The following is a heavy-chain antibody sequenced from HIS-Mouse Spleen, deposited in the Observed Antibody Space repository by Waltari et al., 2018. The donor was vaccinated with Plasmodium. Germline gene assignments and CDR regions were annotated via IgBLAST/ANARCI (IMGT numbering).Heavy chain of an antibody. Sequence: QVQLQESGPGLVKPSETLSLTCTVSGGSIRSYYWSWIRQPPGKGLEWIGYIYYSGSTNYNPSLKSRVTISVDTSKNQFSLKLSSVTAADTAVYYCAREPYDILTGYYDAFDIWGQGTMVTVSS. CDR3: AREPYDILTGYYDAFDI. V-gene: IGHV4-59*01. CDR1: GGSIRSYY. D-gene: IGHD3-9*01. J-gene: IGHJ3*02. CDR2: IYYSGST.